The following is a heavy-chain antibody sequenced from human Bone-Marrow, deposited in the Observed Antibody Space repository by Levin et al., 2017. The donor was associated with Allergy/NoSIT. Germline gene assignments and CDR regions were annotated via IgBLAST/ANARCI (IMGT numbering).Heavy chain of an antibody. J-gene: IGHJ4*02. V-gene: IGHV3-21*01. CDR1: GFTFSDFS. CDR3: AGKTHDYGDY. Sequence: GGSLRLSCAASGFTFSDFSMNWVRQAPGKGLEWVSSISGGSSYIYYADSVKGRFTISRDNAKNSLYLQMDSLRAEDTAVYYCAGKTHDYGDYLGQGTLVSVSS. CDR2: ISGGSSYI.